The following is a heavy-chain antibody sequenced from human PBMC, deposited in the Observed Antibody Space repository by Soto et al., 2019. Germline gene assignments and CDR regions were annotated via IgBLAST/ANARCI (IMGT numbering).Heavy chain of an antibody. J-gene: IGHJ6*03. V-gene: IGHV2-70*11. CDR2: IDWDDDK. CDR1: GFTLRTCGMC. CDR3: ALIGNRDYYCYMVV. Sequence: SGPTLVNPKQTLTQACAFSGFTLRTCGMCVSWIRQPPGKALEWLARIDWDDDKYYSTPLKTRLTISKDTSKNQVVLTMTNMDPVDTATYYCALIGNRDYYCYMVVWGKGTTVTVSS.